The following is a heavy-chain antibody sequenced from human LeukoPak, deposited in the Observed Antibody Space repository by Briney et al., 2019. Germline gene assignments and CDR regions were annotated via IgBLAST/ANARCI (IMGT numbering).Heavy chain of an antibody. V-gene: IGHV3-48*03. Sequence: GGSLRLSCAASGFAFSSYEMNWVRQAPGKGLEWVSYISSSGSTIYYEDSVKGRVTISRDNAKNALYLQMNSLRAEDTPVYYCARGGTLGYFQHWGQGTLVTVSS. CDR1: GFAFSSYE. CDR2: ISSSGSTI. J-gene: IGHJ1*01. CDR3: ARGGTLGYFQH.